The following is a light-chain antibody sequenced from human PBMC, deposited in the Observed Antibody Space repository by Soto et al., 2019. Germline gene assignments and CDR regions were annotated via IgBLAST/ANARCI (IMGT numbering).Light chain of an antibody. J-gene: IGLJ1*01. CDR2: DVS. V-gene: IGLV2-11*01. CDR3: CLYAVTFYV. CDR1: SSDVGTYDF. Sequence: QSALTQPRSVSGSPGQSVTISCTGTSSDVGTYDFVSWYQQHPGTAPRLMIFDVSERPSGVPDRFSGSRSGNTAYLTICGRQAEDESDYYCCLYAVTFYVFGTGPKVTVL.